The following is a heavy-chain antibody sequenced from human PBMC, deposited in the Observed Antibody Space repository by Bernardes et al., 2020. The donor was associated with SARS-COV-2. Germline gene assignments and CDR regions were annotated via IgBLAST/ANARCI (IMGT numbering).Heavy chain of an antibody. CDR3: ARDLAAAASSYYYYGMDV. CDR1: GFTFSDYY. J-gene: IGHJ6*04. CDR2: ISSSGSTI. V-gene: IGHV3-11*01. Sequence: GGSLRLSCAASGFTFSDYYMSWIRQAPGKGLVWVSYISSSGSTIYYADSVKGRFTISRDNAKNSLYLQMNSLRAEDTAVYYCARDLAAAASSYYYYGMDVWGEGTTVTVSS. D-gene: IGHD6-13*01.